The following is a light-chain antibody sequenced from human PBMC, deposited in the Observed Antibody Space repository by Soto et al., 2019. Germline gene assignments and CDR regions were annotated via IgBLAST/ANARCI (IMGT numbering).Light chain of an antibody. J-gene: IGLJ3*02. CDR1: SSDAGSYNL. CDR2: EGS. Sequence: QSALTQPASVSGSPGQSITISCTGTSSDAGSYNLVSWYQQHPGKAPKLMIYEGSKRPSGVSNRFSGSKSGNTASLTISGLQAEDEADYYCCSYAGSSTFDWVFGGGTKLTVL. CDR3: CSYAGSSTFDWV. V-gene: IGLV2-23*03.